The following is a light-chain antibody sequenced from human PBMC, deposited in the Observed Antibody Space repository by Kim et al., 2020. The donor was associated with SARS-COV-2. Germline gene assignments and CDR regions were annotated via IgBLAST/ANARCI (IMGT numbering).Light chain of an antibody. V-gene: IGLV3-19*01. CDR2: GKN. J-gene: IGLJ2*01. CDR1: SLTSYY. CDR3: NSRDSSGNHVV. Sequence: VGQAGRSKCQGDSLTSYYSGWYQQKPGQAPVLFIYGKNNRPSWIPDRFSGSSSRNTASLTITGAQAEDEADYYCNSRDSSGNHVVFGGGTKLTVL.